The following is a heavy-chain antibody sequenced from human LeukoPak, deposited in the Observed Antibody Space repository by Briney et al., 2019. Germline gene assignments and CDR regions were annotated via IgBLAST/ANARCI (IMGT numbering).Heavy chain of an antibody. D-gene: IGHD2-2*01. J-gene: IGHJ4*02. CDR1: GSSLTELS. V-gene: IGHV1-24*01. Sequence: ASVKVSCKVSGSSLTELSMHWVRQAPGKGLEWMGGFDPDDGETPLFAQKFRGRVSMTEDTSTDTAYMELSSLSSEDTAVYYCATGTIYCSSCSGDYWGQGTLVTVSS. CDR3: ATGTIYCSSCSGDY. CDR2: FDPDDGET.